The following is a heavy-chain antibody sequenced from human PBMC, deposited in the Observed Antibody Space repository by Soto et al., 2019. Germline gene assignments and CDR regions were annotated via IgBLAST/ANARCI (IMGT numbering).Heavy chain of an antibody. Sequence: QVKLVESGGGVVQPGKSLRLSCAASGIAFSGCGMFWVRQTPSKGLEWVAAISSDGSQKYYADSVKGRFTISRDNSKNTLYVQMNGLTTEDTAVYYCARNIVRGHWYFDLWGRGTLVTVSS. V-gene: IGHV3-30*03. CDR2: ISSDGSQK. D-gene: IGHD5-12*01. J-gene: IGHJ2*01. CDR3: ARNIVRGHWYFDL. CDR1: GIAFSGCG.